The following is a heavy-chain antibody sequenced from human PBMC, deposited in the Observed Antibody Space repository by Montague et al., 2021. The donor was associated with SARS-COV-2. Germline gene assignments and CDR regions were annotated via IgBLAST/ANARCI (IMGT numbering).Heavy chain of an antibody. CDR3: AKGTLERHFAYDI. CDR2: VSGSANEI. V-gene: IGHV3-23*01. D-gene: IGHD1-1*01. CDR1: GFSFSSHV. Sequence: SLRLSCAASGFSFSSHVMTWFRQAPGKGLEWVSGVSGSANEIYYADSVRGRFTISRDNSKNTLYLQMESLRGEDTAKYYCAKGTLERHFAYDIWGQGTMVTVSS. J-gene: IGHJ3*02.